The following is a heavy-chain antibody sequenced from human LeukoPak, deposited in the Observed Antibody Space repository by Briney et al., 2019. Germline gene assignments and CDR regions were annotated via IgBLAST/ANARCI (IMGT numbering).Heavy chain of an antibody. D-gene: IGHD2-2*01. CDR2: IYYSGST. V-gene: IGHV4-59*01. Sequence: SETLSLTCTVSGGSISSYYWSWIRQPPGKGLEWIGYIYYSGSTNYNPSLKSRVTISVDTSKNQFSLKLSSVTAADTAVYYCARVNGTSWNYYYGIDVWGQGTTVTVSS. CDR3: ARVNGTSWNYYYGIDV. CDR1: GGSISSYY. J-gene: IGHJ6*02.